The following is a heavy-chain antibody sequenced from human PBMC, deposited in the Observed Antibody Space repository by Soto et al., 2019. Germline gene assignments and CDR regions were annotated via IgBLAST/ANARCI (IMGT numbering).Heavy chain of an antibody. V-gene: IGHV4-31*03. CDR1: GGSISSGGYY. J-gene: IGHJ4*02. D-gene: IGHD6-19*01. CDR3: ARDSSGCFDY. CDR2: IYYSGFT. Sequence: PSETLSLTCTVSGGSISSGGYYWSWIRQHPGKGLEWIGYIYYSGFTYYNPSLKSRVTISVDTSKNQFSLKLSSVTAADTAVYYCARDSSGCFDYWGQGTLVTVSS.